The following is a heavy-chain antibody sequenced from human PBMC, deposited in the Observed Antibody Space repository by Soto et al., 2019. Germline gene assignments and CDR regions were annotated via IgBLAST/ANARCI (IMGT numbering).Heavy chain of an antibody. Sequence: QVQLVQSGAEVKKPGSSVKVSCKASGGTFSSYAISWVRQAPGQGLEWMGGIIPIFGTANYAQKFQGRVTITADESTSTAYMELSSLRSEDTAVYYCARAFEYCSSTSCYTGRYYYYYGMDVWGQGTTVTVSS. CDR2: IIPIFGTA. V-gene: IGHV1-69*01. J-gene: IGHJ6*02. CDR1: GGTFSSYA. CDR3: ARAFEYCSSTSCYTGRYYYYYGMDV. D-gene: IGHD2-2*02.